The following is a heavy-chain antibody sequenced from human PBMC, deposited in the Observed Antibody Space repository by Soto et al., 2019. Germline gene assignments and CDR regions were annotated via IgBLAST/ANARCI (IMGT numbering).Heavy chain of an antibody. Sequence: GGSLRLSCAASGFTFSSYDMTWVRQAPGKGLEWVSDISSSGGSTYYADSVRGRFTISRDNSKNTLYLQMNSLRAEDTAVYYCAKATLYGSGSPNWFDPWGQGTLVTVSS. J-gene: IGHJ5*02. CDR3: AKATLYGSGSPNWFDP. CDR2: ISSSGGST. V-gene: IGHV3-23*01. D-gene: IGHD3-10*01. CDR1: GFTFSSYD.